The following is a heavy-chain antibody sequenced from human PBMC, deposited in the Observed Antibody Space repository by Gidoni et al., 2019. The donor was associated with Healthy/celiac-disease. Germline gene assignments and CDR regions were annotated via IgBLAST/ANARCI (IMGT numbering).Heavy chain of an antibody. J-gene: IGHJ5*02. CDR1: GGSFSGYY. CDR2: INHSGST. V-gene: IGHV4-34*01. D-gene: IGHD2-15*01. CDR3: ARGGMSVVVVAATRRDWFDP. Sequence: QVQLQQWGAGLLKPSETLSLTCAVYGGSFSGYYWSWIRQPPGKGLEWIGEINHSGSTNYHPSLKSRVTISVDTSKNQFSLKLSSVTAADTAVYYCARGGMSVVVVAATRRDWFDPWGQGTLVTVSS.